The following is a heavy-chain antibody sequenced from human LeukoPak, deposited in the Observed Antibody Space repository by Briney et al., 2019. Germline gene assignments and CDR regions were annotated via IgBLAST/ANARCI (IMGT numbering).Heavy chain of an antibody. J-gene: IGHJ6*04. Sequence: GESLKISCKGSGYSFPNYWIGWVRQMPGKGLEWMAIIYPGDSDTRYSPSFQGQVTISADMSISTAYLQWSSLKASDTAVYYCARPGGSGSYYYFYGINAWGKGTAVTVSS. CDR1: GYSFPNYW. CDR3: ARPGGSGSYYYFYGINA. CDR2: IYPGDSDT. D-gene: IGHD3-10*01. V-gene: IGHV5-51*01.